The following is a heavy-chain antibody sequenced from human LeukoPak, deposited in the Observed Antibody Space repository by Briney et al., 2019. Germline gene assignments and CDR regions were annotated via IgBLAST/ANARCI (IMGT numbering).Heavy chain of an antibody. D-gene: IGHD3-16*02. J-gene: IGHJ3*02. CDR1: GYTFTSYG. CDR3: ARIGVDDYVWGSYRSHDAFDI. V-gene: IGHV1-18*01. CDR2: ISAYNGNT. Sequence: ASVKVSCKASGYTFTSYGISWVRQAPGQGLEWMGWISAYNGNTNYAQKLQGRVTMTTDTSTSTAYMELRSLRSDDTAVYYCARIGVDDYVWGSYRSHDAFDIWGQGTMVTVSS.